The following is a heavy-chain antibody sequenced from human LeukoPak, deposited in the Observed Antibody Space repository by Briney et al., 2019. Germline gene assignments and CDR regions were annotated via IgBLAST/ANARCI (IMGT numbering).Heavy chain of an antibody. CDR1: GYTFTGYY. D-gene: IGHD4-17*01. CDR3: ARRGRHDYGDFSFDY. Sequence: ASVKVSCKASGYTFTGYYMHWVRQAPGQGLEWMGRINPNSGGTNYAQKFQGRVTMTRDTSISTACMELSRLRSDDTAVYYCARRGRHDYGDFSFDYWGQGTLVTVSS. CDR2: INPNSGGT. J-gene: IGHJ4*02. V-gene: IGHV1-2*06.